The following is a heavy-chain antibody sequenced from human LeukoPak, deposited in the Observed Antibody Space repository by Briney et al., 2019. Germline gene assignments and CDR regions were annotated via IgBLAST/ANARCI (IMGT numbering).Heavy chain of an antibody. D-gene: IGHD3-3*01. J-gene: IGHJ4*02. V-gene: IGHV1-8*01. CDR2: MNPNSGNT. CDR3: ARSAYDFWSGPASDY. Sequence: GASVKVSCKASGYTFTSYDINWVRQATGQGREWMGWMNPNSGNTGYAQKFQGRVTMTRNTSISTAYMGLSSMRSEDTAAYSCARSAYDFWSGPASDYWGQGTLVTVSS. CDR1: GYTFTSYD.